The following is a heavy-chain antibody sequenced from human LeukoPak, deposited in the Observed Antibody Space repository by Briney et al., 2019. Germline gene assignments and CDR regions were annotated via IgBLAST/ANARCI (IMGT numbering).Heavy chain of an antibody. CDR1: GFTFSSYG. CDR3: AKVSEITMVRGVIITQRHYYYYGMDV. J-gene: IGHJ6*04. D-gene: IGHD3-10*01. CDR2: ISYDGSNK. V-gene: IGHV3-30*18. Sequence: GGSLRLSCAASGFTFSSYGMHWVRQAPGKGLEWVAVISYDGSNKYYADSVKGRFTISRDNSKNTQYLQMNSLRAEDTAVYYCAKVSEITMVRGVIITQRHYYYYGMDVWGKGTTVTVSS.